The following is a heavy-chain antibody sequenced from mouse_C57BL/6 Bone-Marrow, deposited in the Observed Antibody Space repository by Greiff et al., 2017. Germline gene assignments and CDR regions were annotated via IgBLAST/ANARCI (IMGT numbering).Heavy chain of an antibody. V-gene: IGHV14-4*01. J-gene: IGHJ3*01. CDR2: IDPENGDT. CDR3: TTRTYYDSWFAY. CDR1: GFNIKDDY. D-gene: IGHD2-4*01. Sequence: EVTLVESGAELVRPGASVKLSCTASGFNIKDDYMPWVKQRPEQGLEWIGWIDPENGDTEYASKFQGKATITADTSSNTAYLQLSSLTSEDTAVYYCTTRTYYDSWFAYWGQGTLVTVSA.